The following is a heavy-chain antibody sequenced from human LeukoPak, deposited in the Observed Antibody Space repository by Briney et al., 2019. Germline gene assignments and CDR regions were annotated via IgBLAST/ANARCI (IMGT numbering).Heavy chain of an antibody. CDR3: AKGLSRAFYGMDV. V-gene: IGHV3-30*18. CDR2: ISIDGGNK. CDR1: AFPFTNYA. J-gene: IGHJ6*02. D-gene: IGHD3-3*02. Sequence: PGGSLRLSCAASAFPFTNYAMHWVRQAPGKGLELVAVISIDGGNKYYADSVKGRFTISRDNSKNTLYLQMNSLRAEDTALYYCAKGLSRAFYGMDVWGPGTTVTVSS.